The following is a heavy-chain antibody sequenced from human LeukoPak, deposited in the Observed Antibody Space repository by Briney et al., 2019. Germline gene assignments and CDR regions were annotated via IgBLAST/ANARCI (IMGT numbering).Heavy chain of an antibody. CDR2: IRYDGSDK. J-gene: IGHJ6*03. V-gene: IGHV3-30*02. D-gene: IGHD1-26*01. Sequence: PGGSLRLSCAASGFTFSSYEMNWVRQAPGKGLEWVAFIRYDGSDKYYADSVKGRFTISRDNSKNTLYLQMNSLRAEDTAVYSCAKAYEVGATYYYYYMDVWGKGTTVTISS. CDR3: AKAYEVGATYYYYYMDV. CDR1: GFTFSSYE.